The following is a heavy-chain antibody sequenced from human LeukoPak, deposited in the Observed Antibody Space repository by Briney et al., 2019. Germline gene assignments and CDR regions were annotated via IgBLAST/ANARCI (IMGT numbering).Heavy chain of an antibody. J-gene: IGHJ4*02. CDR2: INHGGGT. D-gene: IGHD6-19*01. CDR3: ARQVVAVAGTGYFDY. CDR1: GGSFNGYY. Sequence: SETLSLTCAVYGGSFNGYYWSWIRQPPGKGLEWIGEINHGGGTTYNPSLKSRVTISIDTSKNQFSLKLNSVTAADTAVYFCARQVVAVAGTGYFDYWGQGTLVTVSS. V-gene: IGHV4-34*01.